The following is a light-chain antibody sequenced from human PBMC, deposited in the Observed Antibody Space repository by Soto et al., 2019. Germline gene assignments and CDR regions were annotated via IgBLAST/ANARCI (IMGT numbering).Light chain of an antibody. J-gene: IGKJ2*01. CDR3: QLTYSPPLP. V-gene: IGKV1-39*01. CDR2: DVS. Sequence: DIRLTLSPASLSASERDRVTITCLASQRVSAFLNWYQQKPGGAPKLLIFDVSVLESGVPSRFSASGSETDFTLSITSLQPEDFATYYCQLTYSPPLPFGPVTK. CDR1: QRVSAF.